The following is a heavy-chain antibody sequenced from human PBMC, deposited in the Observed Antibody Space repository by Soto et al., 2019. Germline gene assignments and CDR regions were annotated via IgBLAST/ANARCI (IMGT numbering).Heavy chain of an antibody. D-gene: IGHD5-18*01. Sequence: GGSLRLSCAASEFTFSSYWMSWVRQAPGKGLEWVANIKQDGSEKYYVDSVKGRFTISRDNAKNSLYLQMNSLRAEDTAVYYCARGSGYSYGSFYYYGMDVWGQGTTVTVSS. J-gene: IGHJ6*02. CDR1: EFTFSSYW. V-gene: IGHV3-7*05. CDR2: IKQDGSEK. CDR3: ARGSGYSYGSFYYYGMDV.